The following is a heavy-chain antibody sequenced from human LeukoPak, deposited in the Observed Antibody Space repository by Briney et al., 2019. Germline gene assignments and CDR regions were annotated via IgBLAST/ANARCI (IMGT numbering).Heavy chain of an antibody. D-gene: IGHD3-3*01. CDR2: ISSSSSYI. Sequence: GGSLRLSCAASGFTFSSYSMNWVRQAPGKGLEWVSSISSSSSYIYYADSVKGRSTISRDNAKNPLYLQMNSLRAEDTAVYYCARDLNYDFWSGYYPTQYYFDYWGQGTLVTVSS. CDR1: GFTFSSYS. J-gene: IGHJ4*02. V-gene: IGHV3-21*01. CDR3: ARDLNYDFWSGYYPTQYYFDY.